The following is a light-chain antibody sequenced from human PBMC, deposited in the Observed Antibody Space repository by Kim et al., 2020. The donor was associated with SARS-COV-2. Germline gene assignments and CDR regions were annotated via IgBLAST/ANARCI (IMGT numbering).Light chain of an antibody. Sequence: ASAGDRVTITCRADQGISNFFAWYQQRPGKAPKLLIYATSALHSGVPSRFSGSKSGTHFTLTIDSLQPEDFATYYCQNYNGAPWTFDQGTKVDIK. CDR1: QGISNF. J-gene: IGKJ1*01. CDR2: ATS. CDR3: QNYNGAPWT. V-gene: IGKV1-27*01.